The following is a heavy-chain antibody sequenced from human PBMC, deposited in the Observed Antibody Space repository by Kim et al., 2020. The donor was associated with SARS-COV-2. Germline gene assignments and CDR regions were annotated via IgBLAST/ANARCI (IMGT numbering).Heavy chain of an antibody. CDR3: ARRRIAAAWRWFDP. Sequence: ASVKVSCKASGYTFTSYDINWVRQATGQGLEWMGWMNPNSGNTGYAQKFQGRVTMTRNTSISTAYMELSSLRSEDTAVYYCARRRIAAAWRWFDPWGQGTLVTVSS. V-gene: IGHV1-8*01. J-gene: IGHJ5*02. CDR1: GYTFTSYD. D-gene: IGHD6-13*01. CDR2: MNPNSGNT.